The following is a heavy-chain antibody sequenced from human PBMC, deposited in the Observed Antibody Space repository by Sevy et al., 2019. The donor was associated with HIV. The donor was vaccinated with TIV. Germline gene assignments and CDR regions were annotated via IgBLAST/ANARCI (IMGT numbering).Heavy chain of an antibody. D-gene: IGHD6-19*01. V-gene: IGHV3-30-3*01. CDR3: ARDPSTYSSGRYRYYYYGMDV. CDR1: GFTFSSYA. CDR2: ISYDGSNK. J-gene: IGHJ6*02. Sequence: GGSLRLSCAASGFTFSSYAMHWVRQAPGKGLEWVAVISYDGSNKYYAYSVKGRFTISRDNSKNTLYLQMNSLRAEDTAVYYCARDPSTYSSGRYRYYYYGMDVWGQGTTVTVSS.